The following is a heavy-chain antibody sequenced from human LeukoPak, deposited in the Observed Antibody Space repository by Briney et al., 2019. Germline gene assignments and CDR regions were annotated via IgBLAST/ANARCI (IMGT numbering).Heavy chain of an antibody. CDR1: GYTFTGYY. D-gene: IGHD2-2*01. J-gene: IGHJ4*02. CDR3: ARDLILGSSTSHIFDY. V-gene: IGHV1-2*02. CDR2: INPNSGDT. Sequence: KPGASVTVSCKASGYTFTGYYMHWVRQAPGQGLEWMGWINPNSGDTNYGQKFQGRVTMTRDTSISTAYMEQSRLRSDATAVYYCARDLILGSSTSHIFDYWGQGTLVTVSS.